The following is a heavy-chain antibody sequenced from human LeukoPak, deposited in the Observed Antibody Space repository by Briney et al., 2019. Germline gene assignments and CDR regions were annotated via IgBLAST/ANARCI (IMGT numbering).Heavy chain of an antibody. CDR1: GASITNYY. CDR2: VYTSGSP. CDR3: ASTQYYGSGTWYFDD. J-gene: IGHJ4*02. D-gene: IGHD3-10*01. V-gene: IGHV4-4*07. Sequence: SETLFLTCTVSGASITNYYWSWIRQPAGKALEWIGRVYTSGSPNYNPYLKSRVTMSVDTSKNQVSLKLSSVTAADTAVYYCASTQYYGSGTWYFDDWGQGTLVTVSS.